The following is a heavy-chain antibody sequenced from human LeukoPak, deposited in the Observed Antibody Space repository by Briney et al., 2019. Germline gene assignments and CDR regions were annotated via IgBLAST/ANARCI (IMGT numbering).Heavy chain of an antibody. CDR3: AKAPAGIRRPLEY. D-gene: IGHD2-2*02. CDR1: GFPFGSHA. V-gene: IGHV3-23*01. CDR2: INYSGRDT. Sequence: GGSLRLSCAASGFPFGSHAMKWVRQAPGKGLDWVSVINYSGRDTFYADSVKGRFTISRDNSKNTLYLEMNSLRVEDTAIYYCAKAPAGIRRPLEYWGQGSLVTVSS. J-gene: IGHJ4*02.